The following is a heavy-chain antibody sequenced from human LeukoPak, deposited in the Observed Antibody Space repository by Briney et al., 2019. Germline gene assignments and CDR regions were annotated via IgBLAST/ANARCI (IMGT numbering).Heavy chain of an antibody. CDR3: ATMTTVTIDY. CDR2: IWYDGSKK. Sequence: PGRSLRLSCAASGFIFSSYGMHWVRQAPGKGLEWVALIWYDGSKKDYADSVKGRFTISRDNSKNTLNLQMNRLRAEDTAVYYCATMTTVTIDYWGQGTLVTVSS. V-gene: IGHV3-33*01. J-gene: IGHJ4*02. D-gene: IGHD4-17*01. CDR1: GFIFSSYG.